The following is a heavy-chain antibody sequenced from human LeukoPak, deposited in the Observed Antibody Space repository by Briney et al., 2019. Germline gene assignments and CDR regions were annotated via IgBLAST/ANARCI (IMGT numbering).Heavy chain of an antibody. Sequence: SETLCLTCTVSGGSITSRSYYWGWIRQPPGKGLQWIGSIYYSGTTYYNPSLKSRVTISVDTSKNQFSLKLSSVIAADATIYYCARQGDFWSGYLDAFDIWGQGTMVTVSS. V-gene: IGHV4-39*01. CDR2: IYYSGTT. CDR1: GGSITSRSYY. CDR3: ARQGDFWSGYLDAFDI. J-gene: IGHJ3*02. D-gene: IGHD3-3*01.